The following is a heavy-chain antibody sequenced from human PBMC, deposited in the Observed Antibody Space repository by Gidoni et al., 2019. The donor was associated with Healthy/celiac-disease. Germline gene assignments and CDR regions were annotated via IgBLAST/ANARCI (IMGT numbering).Heavy chain of an antibody. Sequence: QVQLQQWGAGLLKPSETLSLTCAVYGGSFSGYYWSWIRQPPGKGLEWIGEINHSGSTNYNPSLKSRVTISVDTSKNQFSLKLSSVTAADTAVYYCARGPVVTDSGGLDYWGQGTLVTVSS. D-gene: IGHD2-21*02. J-gene: IGHJ4*02. V-gene: IGHV4-34*01. CDR1: GGSFSGYY. CDR2: INHSGST. CDR3: ARGPVVTDSGGLDY.